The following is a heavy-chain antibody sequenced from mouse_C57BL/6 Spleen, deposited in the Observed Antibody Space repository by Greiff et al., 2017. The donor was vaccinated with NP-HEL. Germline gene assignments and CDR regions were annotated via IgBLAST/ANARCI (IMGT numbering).Heavy chain of an antibody. D-gene: IGHD1-1*01. Sequence: VQLQQSGAELVRPGSSMKLSCKASGYTFTSYWMHWVKQRPIQGLEWIGNIDPSDSETHYNQKFKDKATLTVDKSSSTAYMQLSSLTSEDSAVYYCARRGSSFPYYFDYWGQGTTLTVSS. CDR1: GYTFTSYW. V-gene: IGHV1-52*01. CDR3: ARRGSSFPYYFDY. CDR2: IDPSDSET. J-gene: IGHJ2*01.